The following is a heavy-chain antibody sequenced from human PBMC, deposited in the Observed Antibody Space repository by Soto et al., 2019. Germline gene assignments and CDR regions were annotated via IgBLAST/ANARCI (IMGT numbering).Heavy chain of an antibody. V-gene: IGHV1-2*04. J-gene: IGHJ6*02. D-gene: IGHD4-17*01. CDR1: GYTFTGYY. Sequence: ASVKVSCKASGYTFTGYYMHWVRQAPGQGLEWMGWINPNSGGTNYAQKFQGWVTMTRDTSISTAYMELSRLRSDDTAVYYCARDLTTVTPGGDYYYGMDVWGQGTTVTGSS. CDR3: ARDLTTVTPGGDYYYGMDV. CDR2: INPNSGGT.